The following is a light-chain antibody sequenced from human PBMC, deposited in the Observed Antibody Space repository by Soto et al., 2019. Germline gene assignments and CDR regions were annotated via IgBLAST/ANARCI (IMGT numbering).Light chain of an antibody. CDR3: LQSNNFPPLT. CDR2: ATS. Sequence: MQMTQSPSSVSASVGDRVTITCRANQGISGWLAWYQQKPGKAPKLLIYATSTLQSGVPPRFSGSASGTDFTLTISSLQPEDFATYYCLQSNNFPPLTFGGGTKVEIK. V-gene: IGKV1-12*01. J-gene: IGKJ4*01. CDR1: QGISGW.